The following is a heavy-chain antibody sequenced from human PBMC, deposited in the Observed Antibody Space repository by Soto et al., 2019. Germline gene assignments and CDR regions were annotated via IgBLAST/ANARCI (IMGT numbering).Heavy chain of an antibody. D-gene: IGHD2-2*01. CDR1: GGSISSGGYY. J-gene: IGHJ5*02. Sequence: PSETLSLTCTVSGGSISSGGYYWSWIRQHPGKGLEWIGYIYYSGGTYYNPSLKSRVTISVDTSKNQFSLKLSSVTAADTAVYYCARERLLLGVRWFDPWGQGTLVTVSS. CDR3: ARERLLLGVRWFDP. CDR2: IYYSGGT. V-gene: IGHV4-31*03.